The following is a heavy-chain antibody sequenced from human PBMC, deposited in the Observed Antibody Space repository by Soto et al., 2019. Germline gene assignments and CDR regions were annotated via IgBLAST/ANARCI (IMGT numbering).Heavy chain of an antibody. CDR3: AYLGAAGASSYYYYYCMDV. J-gene: IGHJ6*02. CDR2: IYWDDDK. Sequence: SCPTLVNPTQTLTLTCTFSGFSLSTSGVGVGWIRQPPGKALEWLALIYWDDDKRYSPSLKSRLTITKDTSKNQEVLTMTNMDHVDTPTSSGAYLGAAGASSYYYYYCMDVWGQGTTVTVSS. D-gene: IGHD6-13*01. V-gene: IGHV2-5*02. CDR1: GFSLSTSGVG.